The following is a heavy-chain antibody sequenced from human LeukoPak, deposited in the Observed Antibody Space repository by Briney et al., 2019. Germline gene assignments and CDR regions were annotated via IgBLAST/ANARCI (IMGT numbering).Heavy chain of an antibody. D-gene: IGHD5-12*01. CDR2: IYYSGNK. V-gene: IGHV3-66*01. CDR1: GFTFSSYG. J-gene: IGHJ4*02. Sequence: GRSLRLSCAASGFTFSSYGMHWVRQAPGKGPEWVSVIYYSGNKCYADSVKGRFTISADNSKNTLYLQMNSLRAEDTAVYYCARGILEYSGYDYWGQGTRVIVSS. CDR3: ARGILEYSGYDY.